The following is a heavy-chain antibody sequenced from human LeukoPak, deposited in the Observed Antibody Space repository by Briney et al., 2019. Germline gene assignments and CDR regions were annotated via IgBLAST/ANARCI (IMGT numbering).Heavy chain of an antibody. D-gene: IGHD3-10*01. CDR2: INPNSGGT. Sequence: ASVKVSCKASGYTFTGYYMHWVRQAPGQGLEWMGWINPNSGGTNYAQKFQGRVTMTRDTSISTAYMELSRLRSDDTAVYYCARDEPGNYGSGSYFDYWGQGTLVTVSS. J-gene: IGHJ4*02. CDR3: ARDEPGNYGSGSYFDY. CDR1: GYTFTGYY. V-gene: IGHV1-2*02.